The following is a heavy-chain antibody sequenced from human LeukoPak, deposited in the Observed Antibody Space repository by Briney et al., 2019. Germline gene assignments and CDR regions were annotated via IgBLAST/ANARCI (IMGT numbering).Heavy chain of an antibody. D-gene: IGHD3-3*01. J-gene: IGHJ4*02. CDR3: AREDDFWSGIDY. CDR2: IKQDGSET. CDR1: GFTFGSYW. Sequence: GGSLRLSCAASGFTFGSYWMSWVRQAPGKGLEWVANIKQDGSETYYVDSVKGRFTISRDNAKNSLYLQMNSLRAEDTAVYYCAREDDFWSGIDYWGQGTLVTVSS. V-gene: IGHV3-7*03.